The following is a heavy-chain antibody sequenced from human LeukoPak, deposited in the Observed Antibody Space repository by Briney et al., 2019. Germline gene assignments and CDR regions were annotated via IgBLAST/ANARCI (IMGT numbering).Heavy chain of an antibody. CDR2: ISANGGTT. CDR3: AHISSSHPY. Sequence: QPGGSLRLSCAASGFTFYDHAMSWVRQAPGKGLEWVSSISANGGTTFYADSVKGRFTISRDNSKTTLFLRMDSLRAEDTATYYCAHISSSHPYWGQGTLVTVSS. CDR1: GFTFYDHA. J-gene: IGHJ4*02. D-gene: IGHD6-6*01. V-gene: IGHV3-23*01.